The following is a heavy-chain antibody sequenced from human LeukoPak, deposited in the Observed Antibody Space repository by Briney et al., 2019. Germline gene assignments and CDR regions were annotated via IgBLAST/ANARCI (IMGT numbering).Heavy chain of an antibody. V-gene: IGHV2-5*01. CDR3: AHGAVGAHSGFWFFDL. D-gene: IGHD1-26*01. CDR1: GFSLSTRGVA. J-gene: IGHJ2*01. Sequence: VSGPTLVNPTPTVTLTCTFSGFSLSTRGVAVGWIRQPPGEALEWLAVIYWNDDKRYSPTVETRFTITKDTSKSQVLLTMTHMDPVDTGTYYCAHGAVGAHSGFWFFDLWGRGTLVTVST. CDR2: IYWNDDK.